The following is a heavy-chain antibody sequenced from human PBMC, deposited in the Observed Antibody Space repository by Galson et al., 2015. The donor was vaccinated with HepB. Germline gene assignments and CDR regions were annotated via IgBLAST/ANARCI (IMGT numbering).Heavy chain of an antibody. CDR3: ALYGSGSFRRPFDY. J-gene: IGHJ4*02. V-gene: IGHV1-69*13. D-gene: IGHD3-16*02. Sequence: SVKVSCKASGYTFTSFDINWVRQATGQGLEWMGGIIPIFAATYYAQKFQGRVTISADESTNIAYMELSGLTSEDTAVYYCALYGSGSFRRPFDYWGQGTLVSVSS. CDR1: GYTFTSFD. CDR2: IIPIFAAT.